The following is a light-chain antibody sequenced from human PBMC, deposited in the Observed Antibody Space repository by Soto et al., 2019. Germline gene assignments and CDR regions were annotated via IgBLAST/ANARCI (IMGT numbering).Light chain of an antibody. CDR3: QQYNSDQWT. J-gene: IGKJ1*01. Sequence: DIQMTQSPSTLSASVGDRVTISCRASQSISSWLAWYQQKPGKAPKLLISSASTLETGGPSRFSGSGSGTEFTLTISSLQPDDFATYYCQQYNSDQWTFGQGTKVEIQ. CDR2: SAS. V-gene: IGKV1-5*03. CDR1: QSISSW.